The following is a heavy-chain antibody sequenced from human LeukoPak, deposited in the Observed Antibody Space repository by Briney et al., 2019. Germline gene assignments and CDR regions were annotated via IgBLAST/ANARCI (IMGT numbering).Heavy chain of an antibody. V-gene: IGHV3-30*03. CDR2: ISFDGKST. CDR1: GFTFSTCG. J-gene: IGHJ4*02. CDR3: ARDPMADFDY. Sequence: PGGSLRLSCAASGFTFSTCGFHWVRQAPGKGLEWVAVISFDGKSTIYADSVKGRFTISRDNSKNTLFLQMNSLRSEDTAVYYCARDPMADFDYWGQGALVTVSS. D-gene: IGHD2-8*01.